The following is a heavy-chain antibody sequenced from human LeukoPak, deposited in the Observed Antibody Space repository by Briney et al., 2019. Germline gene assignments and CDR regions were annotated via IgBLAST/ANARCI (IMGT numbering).Heavy chain of an antibody. CDR1: GFTVSSNY. V-gene: IGHV3-66*01. Sequence: GGSLRLSCAASGFTVSSNYMSWVRQAPGKGLEWVSVIYSGGSTYYADSVKGRFTISRDNSKNTLYLQMNSLRAEDTAVYYCARDSPPSDYYGMDVWGQGTTVTVSS. CDR3: ARDSPPSDYYGMDV. J-gene: IGHJ6*02. CDR2: IYSGGST.